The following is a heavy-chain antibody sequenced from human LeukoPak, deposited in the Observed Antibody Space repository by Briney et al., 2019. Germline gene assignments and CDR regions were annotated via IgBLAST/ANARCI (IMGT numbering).Heavy chain of an antibody. CDR3: APHYYDSSGYSYFDY. CDR1: GFTFSSYA. V-gene: IGHV3-23*01. CDR2: ISGSGGST. D-gene: IGHD3-22*01. J-gene: IGHJ4*02. Sequence: GASLRLSCAASGFTFSSYAMSWVRQAPGKGLEWVSAISGSGGSTYYADSVKGRFTISRDNSKNTLYLQMNSQRAEDTAVYYCAPHYYDSSGYSYFDYWGQGTLVTVSS.